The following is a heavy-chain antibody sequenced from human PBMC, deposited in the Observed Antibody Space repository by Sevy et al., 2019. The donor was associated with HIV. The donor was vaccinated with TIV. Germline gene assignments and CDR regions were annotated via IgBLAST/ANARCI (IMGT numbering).Heavy chain of an antibody. CDR1: GFTVSSNY. J-gene: IGHJ6*02. Sequence: GGCLRLSCAASGFTVSSNYMSWVRQAPGKGLEWVSVIYSGGSTYYADSVKGRFTISRDNSKNPLYLQMNSLRAEDAAVYYCARDRRGRYYYYGMDVGGQGTTVTVSS. V-gene: IGHV3-53*01. CDR3: ARDRRGRYYYYGMDV. CDR2: IYSGGST. D-gene: IGHD2-15*01.